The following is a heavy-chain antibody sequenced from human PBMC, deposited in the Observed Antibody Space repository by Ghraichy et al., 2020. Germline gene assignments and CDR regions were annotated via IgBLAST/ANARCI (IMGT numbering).Heavy chain of an antibody. D-gene: IGHD3-9*01. CDR3: AREKSDYKILTGYFNTDNNCVDV. CDR2: IWYDGSNK. Sequence: GGSLRLSCAASGFTFSDSGMHWVRQAPGKGLEWVAVIWYDGSNKYYADSVKGRFTISRDNSKNTLYLQMNSLRAEDTAVYYCAREKSDYKILTGYFNTDNNCVDVWGQGTTVTVSS. V-gene: IGHV3-33*01. J-gene: IGHJ6*02. CDR1: GFTFSDSG.